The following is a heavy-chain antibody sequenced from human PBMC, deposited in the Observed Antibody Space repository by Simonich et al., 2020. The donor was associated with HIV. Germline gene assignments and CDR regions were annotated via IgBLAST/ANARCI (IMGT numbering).Heavy chain of an antibody. Sequence: QVQLQQWGAGLLKPSETLSLTCAVYGGSFSGYYWSWIRQPPGKGLEWIGEINHSGITNYKSSLNSRATISVDKSKNQFSRKLSSVTAADTAIYYCARRDRELILYFDYWGQGNLVTVSS. CDR1: GGSFSGYY. CDR3: ARRDRELILYFDY. D-gene: IGHD3-3*01. V-gene: IGHV4-34*01. J-gene: IGHJ4*02. CDR2: INHSGIT.